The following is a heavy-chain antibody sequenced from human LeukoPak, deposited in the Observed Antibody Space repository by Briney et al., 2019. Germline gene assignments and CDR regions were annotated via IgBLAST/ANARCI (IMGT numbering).Heavy chain of an antibody. CDR2: MNPNSGNT. D-gene: IGHD3-16*02. V-gene: IGHV1-8*03. CDR1: GYTFTSYD. CDR3: ASLPPYDYVWGSYRSPEVDY. Sequence: ASVKVSCKASGYTFTSYDINWVRQATGQGLEWMGWMNPNSGNTGYAQKFQGRVTITRNTSISTAYMELSSLRSEDTAVYYCASLPPYDYVWGSYRSPEVDYWGQGTLVTVSS. J-gene: IGHJ4*02.